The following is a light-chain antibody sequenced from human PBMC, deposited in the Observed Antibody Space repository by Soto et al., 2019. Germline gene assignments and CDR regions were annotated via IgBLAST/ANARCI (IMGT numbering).Light chain of an antibody. V-gene: IGKV3-15*01. J-gene: IGKJ1*01. CDR2: DAS. CDR3: HQYSNWPPWT. CDR1: QSISHT. Sequence: VMTQSQATLSVSPGERATVSCRASQSISHTLAWYQQKPCQAPRRLIYDASTRATGIPVRFSGSGSGIEVTITISSLPSEDFAFYYCHQYSNWPPWTFGQGTKVEIK.